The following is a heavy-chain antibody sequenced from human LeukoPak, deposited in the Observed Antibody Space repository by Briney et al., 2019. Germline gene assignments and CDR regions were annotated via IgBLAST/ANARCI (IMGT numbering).Heavy chain of an antibody. CDR1: GFTFSSYA. CDR2: ISGSGGST. J-gene: IGHJ6*03. V-gene: IGHV3-23*01. Sequence: PGGSLRLSCAASGFTFSSYAMSWVRQAPGKGLEWVSAISGSGGSTYYADSVKGRFTISRDNSKNTLYLQMNSLRAEDTAVYYCAKREGSGWTYYYYYMDVWGKGTTVTISS. D-gene: IGHD6-19*01. CDR3: AKREGSGWTYYYYYMDV.